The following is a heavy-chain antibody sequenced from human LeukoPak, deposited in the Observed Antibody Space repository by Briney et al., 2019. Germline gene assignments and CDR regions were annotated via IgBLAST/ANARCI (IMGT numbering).Heavy chain of an antibody. Sequence: SDTLSLTCTVSGDSLGRSNTYWGWIRQTPGKGLEWLGTILHSGYTYNSPSLKSRVTMSVDSSKNQFSLSLSSVTAADTAVYFCARHRGGGGYHYMDVWGKVTTVIVSS. D-gene: IGHD2-21*01. CDR2: ILHSGYT. J-gene: IGHJ6*03. CDR3: ARHRGGGGYHYMDV. CDR1: GDSLGRSNTY. V-gene: IGHV4-39*01.